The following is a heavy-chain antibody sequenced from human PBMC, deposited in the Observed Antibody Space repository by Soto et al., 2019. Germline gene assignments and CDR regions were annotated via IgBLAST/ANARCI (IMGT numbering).Heavy chain of an antibody. CDR1: GYSFTSYW. D-gene: IGHD5-18*01. Sequence: GESLKISCKGSGYSFTSYWISWVRQMPGKGLEWMGRIDPSDSYTNYSPSFQGHVTISADKSISTAYLQWSSQKASDTAMYYCAKEGYSFVGMDVWGQGTTVTVSS. V-gene: IGHV5-10-1*01. CDR3: AKEGYSFVGMDV. J-gene: IGHJ6*02. CDR2: IDPSDSYT.